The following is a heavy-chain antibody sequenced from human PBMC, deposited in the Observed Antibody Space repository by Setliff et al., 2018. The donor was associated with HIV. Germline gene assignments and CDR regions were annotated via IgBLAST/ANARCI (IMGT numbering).Heavy chain of an antibody. V-gene: IGHV4-59*11. CDR2: YYNGGT. CDR3: ARKEKGGAFDI. Sequence: SETLSLTCTVSGASINSHYWNWVRQSPAKGLEWIGYYYNGGTSYNPSLQSRVTISVDTPRNQFSLHLNSVTAADTAVYYCARKEKGGAFDIWGLGTLVTVSS. J-gene: IGHJ3*02. CDR1: GASINSHY.